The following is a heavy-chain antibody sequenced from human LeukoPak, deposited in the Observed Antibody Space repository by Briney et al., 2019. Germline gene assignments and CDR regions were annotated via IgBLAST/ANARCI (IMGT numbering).Heavy chain of an antibody. Sequence: PGGYLRPFCAASGFTVSSNYMSWVRQAPGQGLEWVSVIFSGGSTLYADSVKGRFTFSRDNSKITLYLQMNNLRAEDTAVYYCARILTYASGSYFDYWGQGTLVTVSS. D-gene: IGHD3-10*01. J-gene: IGHJ4*02. CDR1: GFTVSSNY. CDR2: IFSGGST. V-gene: IGHV3-53*01. CDR3: ARILTYASGSYFDY.